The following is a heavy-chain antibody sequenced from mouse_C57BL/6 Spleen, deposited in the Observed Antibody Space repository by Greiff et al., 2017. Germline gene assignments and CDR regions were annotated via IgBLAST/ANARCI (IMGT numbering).Heavy chain of an antibody. D-gene: IGHD2-13*01. CDR1: GYTFTSYW. CDR3: ATDGDYYTMDY. J-gene: IGHJ4*01. CDR2: IDPSDSET. Sequence: QVQLQQPGAELVRPGSSVKLSCKASGYTFTSYWMHWVKQRPIQGLEWIGNIDPSDSETHYNQKFKDKATLTVDKSSSTAYMQLSSLTSEDSAVYYCATDGDYYTMDYCGQGTSVTVSS. V-gene: IGHV1-52*01.